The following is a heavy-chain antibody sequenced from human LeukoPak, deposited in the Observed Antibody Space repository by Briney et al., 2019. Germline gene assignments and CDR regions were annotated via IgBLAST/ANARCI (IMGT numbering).Heavy chain of an antibody. D-gene: IGHD5-12*01. V-gene: IGHV3-11*01. Sequence: GGSLRLSCAASGFSFSDHYMTWVRQAPGKGLEWLSYISRSGRDIDYAGSVKGRFTISRDNAKNSLYLQMNSLRAEDTAVYYCARGAGRSGSDYWGQGTLVTVSS. J-gene: IGHJ4*02. CDR3: ARGAGRSGSDY. CDR2: ISRSGRDI. CDR1: GFSFSDHY.